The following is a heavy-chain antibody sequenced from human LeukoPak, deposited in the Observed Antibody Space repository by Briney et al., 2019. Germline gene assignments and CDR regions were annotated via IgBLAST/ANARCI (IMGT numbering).Heavy chain of an antibody. Sequence: GGSLRLSCAASGFTFSSYAMNWVRQAPGKGLEWVSAISGSGGSTYYADSVKGRFTISRDNSKNTLFLQMNGLRDEDTAVYYCARADYGSGSIYYWGQGTLVTVSS. J-gene: IGHJ4*02. CDR3: ARADYGSGSIYY. CDR2: ISGSGGST. D-gene: IGHD3-10*01. V-gene: IGHV3-23*01. CDR1: GFTFSSYA.